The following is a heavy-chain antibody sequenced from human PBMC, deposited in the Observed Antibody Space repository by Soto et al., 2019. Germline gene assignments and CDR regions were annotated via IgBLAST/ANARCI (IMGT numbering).Heavy chain of an antibody. CDR1: GGTFSSYA. CDR3: ARVFGVYCSSTSCYADGMDV. J-gene: IGHJ6*02. V-gene: IGHV1-69*01. Sequence: QVQLVQSGAEVKKPGSSVKVSCKASGGTFSSYAISWVRQAPGQGLEWMGVIIPIFGTANYAQKFQGRVTITADESTSTDYMELSSLRSEDTDVYYCARVFGVYCSSTSCYADGMDVWGQGTTVTVSS. D-gene: IGHD2-2*01. CDR2: IIPIFGTA.